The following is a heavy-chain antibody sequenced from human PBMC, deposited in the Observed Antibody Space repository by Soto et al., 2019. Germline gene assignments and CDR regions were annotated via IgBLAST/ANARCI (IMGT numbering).Heavy chain of an antibody. D-gene: IGHD1-26*01. CDR2: VYYSGST. V-gene: IGHV4-59*02. J-gene: IGHJ4*02. CDR3: ARGCSDEWGLLFQYFDY. CDR1: GGSVSNSY. Sequence: PSETLSLTCTVSGGSVSNSYWGWIRQPPGKGLEWVAYVYYSGSTNYNPSLGSRVTISVDKSKNQFSLKMTSVTGADTAVYYCARGCSDEWGLLFQYFDYWGQGTLVTVSS.